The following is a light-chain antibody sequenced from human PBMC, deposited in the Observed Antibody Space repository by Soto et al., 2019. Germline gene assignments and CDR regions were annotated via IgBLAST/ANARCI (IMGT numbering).Light chain of an antibody. Sequence: QMTQAPSTLSGSVGERVTFTCRASQTISSWLAWYQQKPGKAPKLLIYKASTLKSGVPSRFSGSGSGTEFTLTISSLQPDDFATYYCQHYNSYSEAFGQGTKVDIK. CDR3: QHYNSYSEA. V-gene: IGKV1-5*03. CDR2: KAS. J-gene: IGKJ1*01. CDR1: QTISSW.